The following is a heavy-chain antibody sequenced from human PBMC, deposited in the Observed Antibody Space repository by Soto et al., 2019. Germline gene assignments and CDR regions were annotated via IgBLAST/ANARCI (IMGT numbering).Heavy chain of an antibody. CDR1: GFTFSSYG. D-gene: IGHD3-3*01. CDR3: EKDGTTYYDFWSGSWPGNYYYYYGMDV. Sequence: GGSLRLSCAASGFTFSSYGMHWVRQAPGKGLEWVAVISYDGSNKYYADSVKGRFTISRDNSKNTLYLQMNSLRAEDTAVYYCEKDGTTYYDFWSGSWPGNYYYYYGMDVWGQGTTVTVSS. J-gene: IGHJ6*02. V-gene: IGHV3-30*18. CDR2: ISYDGSNK.